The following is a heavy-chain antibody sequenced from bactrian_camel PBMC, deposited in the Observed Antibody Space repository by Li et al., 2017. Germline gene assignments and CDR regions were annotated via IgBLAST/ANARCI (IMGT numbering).Heavy chain of an antibody. D-gene: IGHD6*01. CDR3: SACTVVGGTLFAAAGDG. Sequence: GGSLRLSCTASEFTFSTYYMSWVRQAPGKGLEWVSSIKTDGSGTYYTDSAKGRFTISRDNANNTVYLQMNSLKPEDTAMYYCSACTVVGGTLFAAAGDGWGQGTQVTVS. J-gene: IGHJ4*01. V-gene: IGHV3S29*01. CDR2: IKTDGSGT. CDR1: EFTFSTYY.